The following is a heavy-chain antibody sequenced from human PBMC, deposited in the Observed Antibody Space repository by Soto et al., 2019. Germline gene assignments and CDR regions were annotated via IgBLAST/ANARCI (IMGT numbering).Heavy chain of an antibody. CDR2: IYPDDSDT. CDR3: AKGYSSGWAYYYGMDV. Sequence: PGESLKISCKDSGYSFTKSWIAWVRQVPGKGLEWMGIIYPDDSDTRYSPSFQGQVTISRDNSKNSLYLQMNSLRTEDTALYYCAKGYSSGWAYYYGMDVWGQGTTVTVSS. J-gene: IGHJ6*02. CDR1: GYSFTKSW. V-gene: IGHV5-51*01. D-gene: IGHD6-19*01.